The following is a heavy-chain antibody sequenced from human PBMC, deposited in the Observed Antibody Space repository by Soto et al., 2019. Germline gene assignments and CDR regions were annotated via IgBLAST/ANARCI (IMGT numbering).Heavy chain of an antibody. V-gene: IGHV1-46*01. Sequence: GASVKVSCKASGCTFSSYAIRWVRQAPGQGLEWMGRINPIVGSTSYAQKFQGRVTMTRDTSTSTVYMELSSLRSEDTAVYYCARDPDIVVVPAAIGEVDYWGQGTLVTVSS. J-gene: IGHJ4*02. CDR1: GCTFSSYA. CDR2: INPIVGST. CDR3: ARDPDIVVVPAAIGEVDY. D-gene: IGHD2-2*01.